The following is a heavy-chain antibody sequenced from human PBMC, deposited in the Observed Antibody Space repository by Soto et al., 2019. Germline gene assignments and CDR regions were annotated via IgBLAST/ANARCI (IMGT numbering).Heavy chain of an antibody. CDR2: ISGSGGST. Sequence: EVQLLESGGGLVQPGGSLRLSCAASGFTFSSYAMSWVRQAPGKGLEWVSAISGSGGSTYYADCVKGRFTISRDNSKNTLYLQMNSLRAEDTAVYYCAKDRAYYYDSSGQGAFDIWGQGTMVTVSS. J-gene: IGHJ3*02. CDR1: GFTFSSYA. D-gene: IGHD3-22*01. V-gene: IGHV3-23*01. CDR3: AKDRAYYYDSSGQGAFDI.